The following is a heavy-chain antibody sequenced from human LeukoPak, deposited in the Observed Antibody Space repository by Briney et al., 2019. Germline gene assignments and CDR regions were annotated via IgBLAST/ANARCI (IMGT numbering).Heavy chain of an antibody. CDR2: YFYGGRT. CDR3: ARGRGRPAAFYFDY. D-gene: IGHD2-2*01. CDR1: GGSNSSSAYS. J-gene: IGHJ4*02. V-gene: IGHV4-39*01. Sequence: SETLSLTCTVSGGSNSSSAYSWGWIRQPPGKGLEYIGNYFYGGRTFYDPPLKSRVTISVDTSKNQFSLKLSSVTAADTAVYYCARGRGRPAAFYFDYWGQGTLVTVSS.